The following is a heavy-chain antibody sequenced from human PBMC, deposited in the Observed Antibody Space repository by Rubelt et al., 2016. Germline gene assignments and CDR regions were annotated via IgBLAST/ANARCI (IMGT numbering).Heavy chain of an antibody. D-gene: IGHD6-6*01. V-gene: IGHV3-30*03. CDR2: ISYDGSNK. CDR3: ASAGYVASSASVAFVDY. Sequence: VQLVESGGGLVQPGGSLRLSCAASGFAFSSHWMHWVRQAPGKWLEWVAVISYDGSNKYYADSVKGRFTISSYNSKNTLYLQMNSLRTEDTAFYYWASAGYVASSASVAFVDYWGQGTLVTVSS. CDR1: GFAFSSHW. J-gene: IGHJ4*02.